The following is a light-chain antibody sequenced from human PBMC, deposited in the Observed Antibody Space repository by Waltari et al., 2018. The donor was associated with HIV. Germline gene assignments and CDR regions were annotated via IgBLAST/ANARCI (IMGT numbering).Light chain of an antibody. CDR2: SEH. Sequence: SELTQDPAVSVALGQTVKITCQGDSLSRYYASWYQQKPGQAPLIVSYSEHSRPSRIPYRCSGSSSGNTASLTITGSQAEDEAHYYCGSRGNNGNHLVFGGGTKLTVL. CDR3: GSRGNNGNHLV. J-gene: IGLJ3*02. CDR1: SLSRYY. V-gene: IGLV3-19*01.